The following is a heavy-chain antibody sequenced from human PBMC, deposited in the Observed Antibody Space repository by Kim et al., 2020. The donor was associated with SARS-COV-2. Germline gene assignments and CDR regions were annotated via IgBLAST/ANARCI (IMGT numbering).Heavy chain of an antibody. CDR3: AADVPDRGSGEFDY. V-gene: IGHV3-15*01. CDR2: IPGGTP. Sequence: GGSLRLSCVTSGFTFSAAWMSWVRQAPGKGLEWVARIPGGTPDYGAPVKGRFAISGDDSKSTLYLYMSSLKTEDTAIYYCAADVPDRGSGEFDYWGQGTLVTVSS. CDR1: GFTFSAAW. J-gene: IGHJ4*02. D-gene: IGHD3-10*01.